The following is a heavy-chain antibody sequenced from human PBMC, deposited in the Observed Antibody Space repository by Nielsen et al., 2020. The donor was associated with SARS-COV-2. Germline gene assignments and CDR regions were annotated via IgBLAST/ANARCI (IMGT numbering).Heavy chain of an antibody. CDR1: GFTFSDYY. J-gene: IGHJ4*02. D-gene: IGHD3-16*01. CDR3: ARESYTFAGFDY. CDR2: ISSSGSTI. Sequence: GGSLRLSCAASGFTFSDYYMSWIRQAPGKGLEWVSYISSSGSTIYYADSVKGRFTLSRDNAKNSLYLQLSSLRAEDTAVYFCARESYTFAGFDYWGQGTLVTVSS. V-gene: IGHV3-11*01.